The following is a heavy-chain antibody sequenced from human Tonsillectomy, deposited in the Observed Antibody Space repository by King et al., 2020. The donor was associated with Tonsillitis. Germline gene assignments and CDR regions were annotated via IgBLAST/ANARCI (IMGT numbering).Heavy chain of an antibody. D-gene: IGHD2-2*01. J-gene: IGHJ4*02. CDR1: GYTFTSYY. CDR2: INPSGGST. V-gene: IGHV1-46*01. Sequence: HVQLVQSGAEVKKPGASVKVSCKASGYTFTSYYMHWVRQAPGQGLEWMGIINPSGGSTSYAQKFQGRVTMTRDTSTSTVYMELSSLRSEDTAVYYCARDCSSPSCYGGFDYWGQGTLVTVSS. CDR3: ARDCSSPSCYGGFDY.